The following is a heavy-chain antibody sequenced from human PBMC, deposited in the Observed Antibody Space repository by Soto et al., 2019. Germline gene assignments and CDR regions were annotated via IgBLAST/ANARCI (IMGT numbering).Heavy chain of an antibody. D-gene: IGHD4-17*01. V-gene: IGHV4-39*01. J-gene: IGHJ5*02. CDR2: IYYSGST. CDR3: ARHLYGDYDLNWFDP. CDR1: GGSISSSSYY. Sequence: PSETLSLTCTVSGGSISSSSYYWGWIRQPPGKGLEWIGSIYYSGSTYYNPSLKSRVTISVDTSKNQFSLKLSSVTAADTAVYYCARHLYGDYDLNWFDPWGQGTLVTVSS.